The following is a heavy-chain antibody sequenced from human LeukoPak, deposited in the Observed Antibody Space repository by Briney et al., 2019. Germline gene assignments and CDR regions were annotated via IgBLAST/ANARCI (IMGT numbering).Heavy chain of an antibody. CDR3: ARDSSSWYGGWTTPTDY. V-gene: IGHV3-48*01. Sequence: GGSLRLSCATSGFPFSRYNMNWVRQAPGKGLEWVSYISGSSDAISYADSVKGRFTISRDNAKNSLYLQMSSLRAEDTAMYYCARDSSSWYGGWTTPTDYWGQGTLVTVSS. D-gene: IGHD6-13*01. CDR1: GFPFSRYN. CDR2: ISGSSDAI. J-gene: IGHJ4*02.